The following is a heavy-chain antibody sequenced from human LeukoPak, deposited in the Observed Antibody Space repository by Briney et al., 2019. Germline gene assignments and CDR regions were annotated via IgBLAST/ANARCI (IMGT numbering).Heavy chain of an antibody. CDR2: INHSGST. D-gene: IGHD3-22*01. V-gene: IGHV4-61*01. CDR1: GGSVSSGSYY. J-gene: IGHJ5*02. CDR3: ARGPLNHYYDSSGYPYNWFDP. Sequence: SETLSLTCTVSGGSVSSGSYYWSWIRQPPGKGLEWIGEINHSGSTNYNPSLKSRVTISVDTSKNQFSLKLSSVTAADTAVYYCARGPLNHYYDSSGYPYNWFDPWGQGTLVTVSS.